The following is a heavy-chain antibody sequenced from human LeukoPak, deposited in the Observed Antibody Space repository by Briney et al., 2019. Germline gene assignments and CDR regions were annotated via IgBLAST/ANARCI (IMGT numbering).Heavy chain of an antibody. CDR2: ISYDGSNK. CDR3: ARDINGASELWFGELLVAPLWY. V-gene: IGHV3-30*04. CDR1: GFTFSSYA. D-gene: IGHD3-10*01. J-gene: IGHJ4*02. Sequence: PGGSLRLSCAASGFTFSSYAMHWVRQAPGKGLEWVAVISYDGSNKYYADSVKGRFTISRDNSKNTLYLQMNSLRAEDTAVYYCARDINGASELWFGELLVAPLWYWGQGTLVTVSS.